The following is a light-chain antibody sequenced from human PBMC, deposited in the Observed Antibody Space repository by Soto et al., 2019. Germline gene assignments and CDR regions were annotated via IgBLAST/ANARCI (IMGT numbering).Light chain of an antibody. Sequence: QSVLTQPASVSGSPGQSITISCTGTSGDVGSYNYVSWYQLHPGKAPKLMIYEVSNRPSGVSNRFSGSKSGDTASLTISGLQAEDEADYYCSSYTTRTTLYVFXTGTKLTV. CDR2: EVS. V-gene: IGLV2-14*01. CDR1: SGDVGSYNY. J-gene: IGLJ1*01. CDR3: SSYTTRTTLYV.